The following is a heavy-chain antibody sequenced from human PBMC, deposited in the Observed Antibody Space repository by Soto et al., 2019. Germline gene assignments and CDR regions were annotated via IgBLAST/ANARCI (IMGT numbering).Heavy chain of an antibody. J-gene: IGHJ6*02. V-gene: IGHV1-69*06. CDR3: ATKTSSIAARQIYYYYYGMDV. CDR2: IIPIFGTA. CDR1: GGTFSSYA. D-gene: IGHD6-6*01. Sequence: GASVKVSCKASGGTFSSYAISWVRQAPGQGLEWIGGIIPIFGTANYSQKFQGRVTITADKSTSTAYMELSSLRSEDTAVYYCATKTSSIAARQIYYYYYGMDVWGQGTTVTVSS.